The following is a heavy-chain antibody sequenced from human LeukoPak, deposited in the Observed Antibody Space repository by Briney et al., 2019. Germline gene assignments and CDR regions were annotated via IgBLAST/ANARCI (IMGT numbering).Heavy chain of an antibody. CDR2: ISDSGNT. CDR1: GFTLSSYA. J-gene: IGHJ4*02. D-gene: IGHD3-10*01. Sequence: PGGSLRLSCAASGFTLSSYAMSWVRQAPGKGLEWDSAISDSGNTYHADSVEGRFTISRDSSKNTLFLQMNRLRPEDAAVYYCAKRGPGSPQSGKYYFDYWGQGTLVTVSS. CDR3: AKRGPGSPQSGKYYFDY. V-gene: IGHV3-23*01.